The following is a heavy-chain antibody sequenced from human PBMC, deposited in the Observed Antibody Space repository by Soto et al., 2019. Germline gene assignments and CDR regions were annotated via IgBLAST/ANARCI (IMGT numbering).Heavy chain of an antibody. CDR2: ISYDGSNK. Sequence: GGSLRLSCAASGFTFSSYGMHWVRQAPGKGLEWVAVISYDGSNKYYADSVKGRFTISRDNSKNTLYLQMNSLRAEDTAVYYCARRYCSSTSCYDPQAEYGMDVWGQGTTVTVSS. CDR3: ARRYCSSTSCYDPQAEYGMDV. V-gene: IGHV3-30*03. CDR1: GFTFSSYG. D-gene: IGHD2-2*01. J-gene: IGHJ6*02.